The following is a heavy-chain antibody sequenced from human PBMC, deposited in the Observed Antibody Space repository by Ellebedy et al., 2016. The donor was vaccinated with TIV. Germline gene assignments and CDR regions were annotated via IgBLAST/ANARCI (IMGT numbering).Heavy chain of an antibody. J-gene: IGHJ4*02. CDR3: ARDYYGSGSYYCDY. CDR1: GFSFSRYS. CDR2: ISGSSSYM. Sequence: GESLKISCAVSGFSFSRYSMNWVRQAPGKGLEWVSSISGSSSYMYYADSLKGRFTISRDNAKSSLYLKMNSLRAEDTATYYCARDYYGSGSYYCDYWGQGTLVTVSS. V-gene: IGHV3-21*01. D-gene: IGHD3-10*01.